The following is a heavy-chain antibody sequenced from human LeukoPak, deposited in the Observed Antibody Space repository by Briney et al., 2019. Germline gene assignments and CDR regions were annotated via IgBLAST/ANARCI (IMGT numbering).Heavy chain of an antibody. J-gene: IGHJ4*02. CDR3: ARHVDSYGYALDY. Sequence: GGSLRLSCAASGFTFSDYYMSWLRQAPGKGLEWVSYISSSGSTIYYADSVKGRFTISRDNAKNSLYLQMNSLRAEDTAVYYCARHVDSYGYALDYWGQGTLVTVSS. D-gene: IGHD5-18*01. CDR1: GFTFSDYY. V-gene: IGHV3-11*04. CDR2: ISSSGSTI.